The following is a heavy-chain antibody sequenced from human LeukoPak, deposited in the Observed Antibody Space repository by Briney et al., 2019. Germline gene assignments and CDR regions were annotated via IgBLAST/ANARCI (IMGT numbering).Heavy chain of an antibody. CDR3: ARQSISGSSLSYFDY. D-gene: IGHD3-22*01. V-gene: IGHV4-59*01. J-gene: IGHJ4*02. CDR2: ISDSGST. CDR1: GGSISSYY. Sequence: PSGTLSLTCTVSGGSISSYYWSWIRQPPGKGLEWIGNISDSGSTHYNPSLKSRVTISVDTSKNQCSLKLSSVTAADTAVYYCARQSISGSSLSYFDYWGQGTLVNVSS.